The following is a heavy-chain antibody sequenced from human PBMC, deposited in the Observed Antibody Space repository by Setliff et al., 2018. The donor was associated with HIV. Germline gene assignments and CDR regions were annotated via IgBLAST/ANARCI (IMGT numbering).Heavy chain of an antibody. D-gene: IGHD2-2*01. CDR3: ARWGRGSTSGFDY. CDR1: GFIFSSYW. J-gene: IGHJ4*02. V-gene: IGHV3-74*01. CDR2: INTDGSDT. Sequence: LRLSCAASGFIFSSYWMYWVRQGPGKGLMWVSRINTDGSDTSYADAVKGRFTISRDNAQDTLYLQMNSLRAEDTAMYYCARWGRGSTSGFDYWGQGTQVTVSS.